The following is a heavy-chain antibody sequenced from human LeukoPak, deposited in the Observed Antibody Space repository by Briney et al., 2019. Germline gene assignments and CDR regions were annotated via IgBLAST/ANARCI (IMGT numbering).Heavy chain of an antibody. CDR1: GFTFSSFL. CDR3: AMGAITPFDN. D-gene: IGHD3-3*01. CDR2: IYADGSST. J-gene: IGHJ4*02. V-gene: IGHV3-74*01. Sequence: GGSLRLSCAASGFTFSSFLMHWVRQAPGKGPVWVSRIYADGSSTTYADYVRGRFSISRDNAKNTLYLQMNSLRAEDTAVYYCAMGAITPFDNWGQGTLVIVSS.